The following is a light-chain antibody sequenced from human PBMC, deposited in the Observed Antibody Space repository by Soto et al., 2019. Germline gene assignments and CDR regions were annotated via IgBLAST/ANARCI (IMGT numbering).Light chain of an antibody. CDR3: QQSYLYPRT. CDR2: AAS. V-gene: IGKV1-8*01. Sequence: IRMTQSPSSFSASTGDRVTITCRASQGISSFLAWYQQKSGKAPKLLMYAASTLQSGVPSRFSGSGSGTDFTLTISSLQSEDFATYYCQQSYLYPRTFGQGTKVEIK. J-gene: IGKJ1*01. CDR1: QGISSF.